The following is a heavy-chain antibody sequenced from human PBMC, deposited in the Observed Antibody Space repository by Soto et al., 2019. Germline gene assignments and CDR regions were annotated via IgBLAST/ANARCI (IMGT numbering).Heavy chain of an antibody. CDR3: ARVNTVTRDLLYSYYGMDV. D-gene: IGHD4-17*01. V-gene: IGHV1-18*01. CDR1: GYTFTSYG. Sequence: ASVKVSCKASGYTFTSYGISWVRQAPGQGLEWMGWISAYNGNTNYAQKLQGRVTMTTDTSTSTAYMELRSLRSDDTAVYYCARVNTVTRDLLYSYYGMDVWGKGTRVTVSS. J-gene: IGHJ6*04. CDR2: ISAYNGNT.